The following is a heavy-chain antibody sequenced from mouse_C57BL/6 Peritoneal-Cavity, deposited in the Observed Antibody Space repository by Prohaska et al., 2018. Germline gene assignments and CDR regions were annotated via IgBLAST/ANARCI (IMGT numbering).Heavy chain of an antibody. CDR3: ERGSYSYEAMDY. J-gene: IGHJ4*01. V-gene: IGHV1-9*01. D-gene: IGHD1-1*01. Sequence: QFHLHQSSADLFMPGASVKLSCKATGYTFTGYWIQWVTQTPGHGLEWIGEILPGSGSTKYNEKCKGKATVTADTSSNTAYMQLSSLTTEDSAIYYCERGSYSYEAMDYWGQGTSVSV. CDR2: ILPGSGST. CDR1: GYTFTGYW.